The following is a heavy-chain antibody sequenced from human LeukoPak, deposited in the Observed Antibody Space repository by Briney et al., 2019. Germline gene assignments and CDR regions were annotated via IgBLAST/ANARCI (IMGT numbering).Heavy chain of an antibody. CDR2: IKEDGSEK. CDR3: ARAYSSNWYDAFDL. Sequence: PGGSLRLSCAASGFIFSDYWMSWVRQAPGKGLEWVANIKEDGSEKYYVDSVKGRFTISRDNAKNSLYLQMNRLRAEDTAICYCARAYSSNWYDAFDLWGQGTMVTVSS. D-gene: IGHD6-13*01. V-gene: IGHV3-7*01. CDR1: GFIFSDYW. J-gene: IGHJ3*01.